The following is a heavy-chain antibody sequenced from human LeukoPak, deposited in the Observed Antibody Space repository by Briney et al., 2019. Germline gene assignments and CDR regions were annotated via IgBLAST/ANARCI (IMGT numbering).Heavy chain of an antibody. CDR3: ARAYDFWSGSVEDNFDY. D-gene: IGHD3-3*01. J-gene: IGHJ4*02. CDR1: GFTFSSYS. CDR2: ISSSSSYI. V-gene: IGHV3-21*01. Sequence: NPGGSLRLSCAASGFTFSSYSMNWVRQAPGKGLEWVSSISSSSSYIYYADSVKGRFTISRDNAKNSLYLQMNSLRAEDTAVYYCARAYDFWSGSVEDNFDYWGQGTLVTVSS.